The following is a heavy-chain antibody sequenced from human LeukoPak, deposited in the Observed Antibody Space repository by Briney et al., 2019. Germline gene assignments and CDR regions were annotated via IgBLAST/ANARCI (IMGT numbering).Heavy chain of an antibody. V-gene: IGHV4-38-2*02. Sequence: SETLSLTCTVSGYSISSGYYWGWIRQPPGKGLEWIGSIYHSGSTYYNPSLKSRVTISVDTSKNHFSLKLSSVTAADTAVYYCARDRPSGITMIVVGIDYWGQGTLVTVSS. CDR2: IYHSGST. CDR3: ARDRPSGITMIVVGIDY. J-gene: IGHJ4*02. D-gene: IGHD3-22*01. CDR1: GYSISSGYY.